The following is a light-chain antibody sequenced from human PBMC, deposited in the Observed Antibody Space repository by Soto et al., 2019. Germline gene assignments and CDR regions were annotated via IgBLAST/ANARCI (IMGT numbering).Light chain of an antibody. CDR1: SSNSGNNY. Sequence: QTVVTQPPSASGTPGQRVSISCAGSSSNSGNNYLHWYQHLPGAAPKLLIYSSNQRPSGVPDRFSGSKSGTSASLAISGLRSEDEADYYCALWDDNLSGWIFGGGTKVTVL. J-gene: IGLJ2*01. V-gene: IGLV1-47*02. CDR3: ALWDDNLSGWI. CDR2: SSN.